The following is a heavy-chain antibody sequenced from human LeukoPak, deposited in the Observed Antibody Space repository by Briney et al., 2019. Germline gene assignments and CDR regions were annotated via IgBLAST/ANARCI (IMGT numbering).Heavy chain of an antibody. Sequence: PGGSLRLSCAASGFTFHDYAMHWVRRPPGKGLEWVSIISGDGGSAYYAGSVKGRFSISRDNTKSSVYLQMNSLRTEDSGVYYCVKGREATGEDFWGQGTLVTVSS. V-gene: IGHV3-43*02. CDR1: GFTFHDYA. CDR2: ISGDGGSA. J-gene: IGHJ4*02. CDR3: VKGREATGEDF. D-gene: IGHD1-1*01.